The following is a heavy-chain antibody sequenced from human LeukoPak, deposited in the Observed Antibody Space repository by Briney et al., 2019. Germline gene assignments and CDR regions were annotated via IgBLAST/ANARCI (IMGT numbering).Heavy chain of an antibody. CDR1: GGSFSGYY. CDR2: INHSGST. V-gene: IGHV4-34*01. CDR3: ARHSGLLRFDY. J-gene: IGHJ4*02. D-gene: IGHD1-26*01. Sequence: SETLSLTCAVYGGSFSGYYWSWIRQPPGKGLEWSGEINHSGSTNYNPSLKSRVTISVDASKNQFSLKLSSVTAADTAVYYCARHSGLLRFDYWGQGTLVTVSS.